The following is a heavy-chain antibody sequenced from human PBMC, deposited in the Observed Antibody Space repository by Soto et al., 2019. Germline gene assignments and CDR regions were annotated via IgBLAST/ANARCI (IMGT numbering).Heavy chain of an antibody. D-gene: IGHD2-15*01. CDR1: GFTFSSYA. CDR2: VTAGGDNT. V-gene: IGHV3-23*01. J-gene: IGHJ3*02. CDR3: ARLYSRAYDI. Sequence: EVQLLESGGGLVQPGGSLRLFCAASGFTFSSYAMTWVRQTPGQGLRWVSTVTAGGDNTYHADSVQGRFTISRDTSKNTLYLQMNSLRVEDTAIYHCARLYSRAYDIWGQGTMVTVSS.